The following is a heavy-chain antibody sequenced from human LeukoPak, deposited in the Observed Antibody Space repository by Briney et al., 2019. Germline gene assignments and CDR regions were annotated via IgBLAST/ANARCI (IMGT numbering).Heavy chain of an antibody. CDR3: ARGPYGDYYYYGMDV. CDR1: GGSFSGYY. D-gene: IGHD4-17*01. CDR2: INHSGRT. V-gene: IGHV4-34*01. J-gene: IGHJ6*02. Sequence: PSETLSLTCAVYGGSFSGYYWSWIRQPPGKGLEWIGEINHSGRTNYNPSLKSRGTISVDTSKNQFSLKLSSVTAADTAVYYCARGPYGDYYYYGMDVWGQGTTVTVSS.